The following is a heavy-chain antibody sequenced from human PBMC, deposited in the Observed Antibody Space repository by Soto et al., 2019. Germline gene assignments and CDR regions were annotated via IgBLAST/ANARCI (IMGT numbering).Heavy chain of an antibody. CDR2: LSAYNGNT. V-gene: IGHV1-18*04. J-gene: IGHJ4*02. D-gene: IGHD3-16*02. CDR1: GYPFTSYG. CDR3: ARGGWWYDYVWGSYRYNNIPTFYDY. Sequence: ASVKVSFNASGYPFTSYGISWVRQAPGQGVEWIGWLSAYNGNTNYAQKLQGRVTMITDTSTSTAYMELRSLRSDDTDVYYCARGGWWYDYVWGSYRYNNIPTFYDYWAQGTLVTVSS.